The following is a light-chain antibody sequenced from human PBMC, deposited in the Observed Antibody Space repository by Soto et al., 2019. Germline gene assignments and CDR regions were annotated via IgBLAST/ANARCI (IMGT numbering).Light chain of an antibody. CDR3: QQRSNWPPIT. V-gene: IGKV3D-20*02. CDR2: GAS. CDR1: QSVGRDY. Sequence: EIVLTQSPGTLSLSPGERATLSCRAGQSVGRDYLAWYQQKPGQAPRLLIYGASSRATGIPDRFSGSGSGTDFTLTISRLEPEDFAVYYCQQRSNWPPITFGQGTRLEI. J-gene: IGKJ5*01.